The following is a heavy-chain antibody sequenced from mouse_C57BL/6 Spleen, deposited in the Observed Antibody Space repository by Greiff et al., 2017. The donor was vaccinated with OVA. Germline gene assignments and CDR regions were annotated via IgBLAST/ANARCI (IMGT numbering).Heavy chain of an antibody. CDR1: GYTFTSYW. V-gene: IGHV1-55*01. CDR2: IYPGSGST. Sequence: VQLQQPGAELVKPGASVKMSCKASGYTFTSYWITWVKQRPGQGLEWIGDIYPGSGSTNYNEKFKGKATLPVDTSSSTAYMQLSCLASEASAVYYCAGQLGYFDYWGQGTTLTVSA. D-gene: IGHD3-1*01. CDR3: AGQLGYFDY. J-gene: IGHJ2*01.